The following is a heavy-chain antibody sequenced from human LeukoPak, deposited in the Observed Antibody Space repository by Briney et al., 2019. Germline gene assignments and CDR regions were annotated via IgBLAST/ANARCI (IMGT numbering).Heavy chain of an antibody. V-gene: IGHV1-69*05. D-gene: IGHD3-3*01. CDR1: GYTFTSYG. CDR2: IIPIFGTA. J-gene: IGHJ4*02. CDR3: ARDKIRIFGAGYSLYY. Sequence: ASVKVSCKASGYTFTSYGISWVRQAPGQGLEWMGGIIPIFGTANYAQKFQGRVTITTDESTSTAYMELSSLRSEDTAVYYCARDKIRIFGAGYSLYYWGQGTLVTVSS.